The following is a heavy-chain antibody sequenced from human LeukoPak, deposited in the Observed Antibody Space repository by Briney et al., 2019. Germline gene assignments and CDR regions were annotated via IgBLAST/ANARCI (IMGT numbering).Heavy chain of an antibody. J-gene: IGHJ6*02. Sequence: GGSLRLSCAASGFTVSSNYMSWVRQAPGKGLEWVSVIYSGGSTYHADSVKGRFTISRDNSKNTLYLQMNSLRAEDTAVYYCARDRSDYYGSGSYFYYYGMDVWGQGTTVTVSS. CDR3: ARDRSDYYGSGSYFYYYGMDV. CDR1: GFTVSSNY. V-gene: IGHV3-53*01. D-gene: IGHD3-10*01. CDR2: IYSGGST.